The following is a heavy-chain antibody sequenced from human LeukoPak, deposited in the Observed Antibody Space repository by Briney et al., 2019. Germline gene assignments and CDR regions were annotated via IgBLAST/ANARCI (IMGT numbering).Heavy chain of an antibody. CDR1: GFTFSSYS. CDR3: ARSTVVTTYYYYGMDV. CDR2: ISSSSSYI. V-gene: IGHV3-21*01. Sequence: PGGSLRLSCAASGFTFSSYSMTRVRQAPGKGLEWVSSISSSSSYIYYADSVKGRFTISRDNAKNSLYLQMNSLRAEDTAVYYCARSTVVTTYYYYGMDVWGQGTTVTVSS. D-gene: IGHD4-23*01. J-gene: IGHJ6*02.